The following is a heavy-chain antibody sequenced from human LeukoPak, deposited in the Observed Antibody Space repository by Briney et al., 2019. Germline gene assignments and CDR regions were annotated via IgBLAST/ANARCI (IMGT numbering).Heavy chain of an antibody. D-gene: IGHD3-10*01. CDR2: IYTSGST. Sequence: SETLSLTCTVSGGSISSGSYYWSWIRQPAGKGLEWIGRIYTSGSTNYNPSLKSRVTISVDTSKNQFSLKLSSVTAADTAVYYCARDRIGVDVWGKGTTVTVPS. CDR1: GGSISSGSYY. CDR3: ARDRIGVDV. V-gene: IGHV4-61*02. J-gene: IGHJ6*04.